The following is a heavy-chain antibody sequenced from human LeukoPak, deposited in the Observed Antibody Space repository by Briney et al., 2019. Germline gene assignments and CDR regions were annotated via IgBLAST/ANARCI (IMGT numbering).Heavy chain of an antibody. D-gene: IGHD2-2*01. CDR3: ARDYIVVVPAASYYYYYGMDV. CDR1: GGSISSSSYY. Sequence: PSETLSLTCTVSGGSISSSSYYWSWIRQPPGKGLEWIGEINHSGSTNYNPSLKSRVTISVDTSKNQFSLKLSSVTAADTAVYYCARDYIVVVPAASYYYYYGMDVWGQGTTVTVSS. CDR2: INHSGST. J-gene: IGHJ6*02. V-gene: IGHV4-39*07.